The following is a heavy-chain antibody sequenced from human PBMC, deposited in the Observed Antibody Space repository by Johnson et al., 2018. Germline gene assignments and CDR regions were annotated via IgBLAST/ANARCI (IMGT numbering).Heavy chain of an antibody. Sequence: QVQLQQSGPGLVQPSQTLSLTCSVSGGSITSGGYYWSWIRQQPGRGLEWIGYMYYSGTAYSNPSLNGRFVISRDPSKNQFSLKVTSVPAADPAVYYCVRAGDKYCNPFDYWGQGTLVTVSS. V-gene: IGHV4-31*02. CDR1: GGSITSGGYY. CDR2: MYYSGTA. D-gene: IGHD2/OR15-2a*01. CDR3: VRAGDKYCNPFDY. J-gene: IGHJ4*02.